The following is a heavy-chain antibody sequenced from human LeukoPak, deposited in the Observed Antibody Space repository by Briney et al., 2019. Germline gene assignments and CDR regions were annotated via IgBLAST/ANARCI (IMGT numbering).Heavy chain of an antibody. V-gene: IGHV4-30-4*08. J-gene: IGHJ5*02. CDR2: IYYSGST. D-gene: IGHD2-2*01. CDR3: ARVIVVVPATLERGGWFDP. CDR1: GGSISSGDYY. Sequence: SETLSLTRTVSGGSISSGDYYWSWIRQPPGKGLGWIGYIYYSGSTYYDPSLKSRVTISVDTSKNQFSLKLSSVTAADTAVYYCARVIVVVPATLERGGWFDPWGQGTLVTVSS.